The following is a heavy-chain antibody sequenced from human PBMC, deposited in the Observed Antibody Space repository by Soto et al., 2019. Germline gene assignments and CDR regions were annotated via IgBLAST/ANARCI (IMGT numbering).Heavy chain of an antibody. CDR3: ARGAYYDFWSGYWSDYNWFDP. D-gene: IGHD3-3*01. CDR2: ISAYNGNT. Sequence: GASVKVSCKASVYTFTSYGISWVRQAPGQGLEWMGWISAYNGNTNYAQKLQGRVTMTTDTSTSTAYMELRSLRSDDTAVYYCARGAYYDFWSGYWSDYNWFDPWGQGTLVTVSS. V-gene: IGHV1-18*01. CDR1: VYTFTSYG. J-gene: IGHJ5*02.